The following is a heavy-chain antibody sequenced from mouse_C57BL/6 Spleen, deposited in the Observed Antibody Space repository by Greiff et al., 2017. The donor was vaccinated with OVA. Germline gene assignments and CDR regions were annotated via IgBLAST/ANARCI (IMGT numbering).Heavy chain of an antibody. CDR1: GFTFSSYA. Sequence: EVQGVESGGGLVKPGGSLKLSCAASGFTFSSYAMSWVRQTPEKRLEWVATISDGGSYTYYPDNVKGRFTISRDNAKYNLYLQMSHLKSEDTAMYYCARDSGVWYFDVWGTGTTVTVSS. V-gene: IGHV5-4*01. CDR2: ISDGGSYT. CDR3: ARDSGVWYFDV. J-gene: IGHJ1*03. D-gene: IGHD3-1*01.